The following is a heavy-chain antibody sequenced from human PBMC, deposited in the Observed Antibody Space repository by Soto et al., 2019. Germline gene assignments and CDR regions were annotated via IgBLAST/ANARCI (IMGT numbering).Heavy chain of an antibody. CDR2: INHSGST. CDR1: GGSFSGYY. V-gene: IGHV4-34*01. J-gene: IGHJ5*02. CDR3: ARVEGNGWFDP. Sequence: SETLSLTCAVYGGSFSGYYWSWIRQPPGKGLEWIGEINHSGSTNYNPSLKSRVTISVDTSKNQFSLKLSSVTAADTAVYYCARVEGNGWFDPWGQGTLVTVSS.